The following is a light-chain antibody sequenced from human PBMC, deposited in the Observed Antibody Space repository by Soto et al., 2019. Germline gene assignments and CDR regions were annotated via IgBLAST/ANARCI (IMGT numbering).Light chain of an antibody. Sequence: EIVLTQSPATLSLSPGERATLSCRASQSVSSYLAWYQQKPGQAPRLLIYDASNRATGIPARFSGSGSGTDFSRTIISLEPEEFAVYYCQQRSNWPPNLTFGGGTKVEIK. V-gene: IGKV3-11*01. CDR1: QSVSSY. J-gene: IGKJ4*01. CDR2: DAS. CDR3: QQRSNWPPNLT.